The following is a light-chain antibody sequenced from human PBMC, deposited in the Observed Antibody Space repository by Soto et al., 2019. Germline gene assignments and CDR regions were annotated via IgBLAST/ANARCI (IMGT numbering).Light chain of an antibody. CDR3: QQYSSNPYS. J-gene: IGKJ2*03. Sequence: DIQLAQSPSFLSASVGDRVTMTCRASQGVSTYLAWYQQKPGKAPKLLIYGASTLQSGVPSRFSGSGSGTEFALAISSLQPEDFATYFCQQYSSNPYSFGQGTKVDIK. V-gene: IGKV1-9*01. CDR2: GAS. CDR1: QGVSTY.